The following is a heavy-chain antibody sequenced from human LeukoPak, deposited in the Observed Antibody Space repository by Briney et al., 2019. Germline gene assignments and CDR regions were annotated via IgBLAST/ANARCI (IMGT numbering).Heavy chain of an antibody. V-gene: IGHV3-21*01. Sequence: GGSLRLSCAAAGFTFSSYSMNWVRQAPGKGLEWVSSISSSSSYIYYADSVKGRFTISRDNAKNSLYLQMNSLRAEDTAVYYCARVGQRWLQFDYYYMDVWGKGTTVTVSS. CDR1: GFTFSSYS. J-gene: IGHJ6*03. D-gene: IGHD5-24*01. CDR2: ISSSSSYI. CDR3: ARVGQRWLQFDYYYMDV.